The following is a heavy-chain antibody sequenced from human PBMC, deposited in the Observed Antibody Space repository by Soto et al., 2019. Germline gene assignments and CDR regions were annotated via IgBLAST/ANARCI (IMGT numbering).Heavy chain of an antibody. CDR2: IYKSATT. V-gene: IGHV4-30-4*01. J-gene: IGHJ5*01. CDR1: GDSISSVDYF. D-gene: IGHD2-15*01. Sequence: SETLSLTCSVSGDSISSVDYFWAWIRQPPGQALEYIGYIYKSATTYYNPSFESRVAISLDTSKSQFSLNVTSVTAADTAVYFCARGRYCLTGRCFPNWLDFWGQGTLVTVSS. CDR3: ARGRYCLTGRCFPNWLDF.